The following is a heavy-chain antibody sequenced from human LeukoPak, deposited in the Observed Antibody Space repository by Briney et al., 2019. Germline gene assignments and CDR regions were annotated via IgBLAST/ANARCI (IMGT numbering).Heavy chain of an antibody. J-gene: IGHJ4*02. CDR1: GGSISSSSYY. CDR3: AREGIAAAGTHY. D-gene: IGHD6-13*01. V-gene: IGHV4-39*07. Sequence: SETLSLTCTVSGGSISSSSYYWGWIRQPPGKGLEWIGSIYYSGSTYYNPSLKSRVTISVDTSKNQFSLKLSSVTAADTAVYYCAREGIAAAGTHYWGQGTLVTVSS. CDR2: IYYSGST.